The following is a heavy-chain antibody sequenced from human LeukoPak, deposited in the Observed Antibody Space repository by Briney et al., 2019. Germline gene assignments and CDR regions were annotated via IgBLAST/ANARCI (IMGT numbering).Heavy chain of an antibody. J-gene: IGHJ4*02. CDR3: AKSGSSMTFRGYCSSTSCYEYYFDY. D-gene: IGHD2-2*01. CDR1: GFTFNSYT. V-gene: IGHV3-30*02. Sequence: PGGSLRLSCTASGFTFNSYTFNWVRQAPGKGLEWVAFIRYDGSDKSYADSVKGRFTISRDNSENTLYLQMNSLRAEDTAVYYCAKSGSSMTFRGYCSSTSCYEYYFDYWGQGTLVTVSS. CDR2: IRYDGSDK.